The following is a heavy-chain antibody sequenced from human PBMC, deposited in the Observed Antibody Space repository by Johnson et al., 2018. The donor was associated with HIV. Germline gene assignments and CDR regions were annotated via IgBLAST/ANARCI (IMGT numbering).Heavy chain of an antibody. D-gene: IGHD3-22*01. CDR1: GFSFSTNW. J-gene: IGHJ3*02. CDR3: ARDIYDSSGYKSPDAFDI. V-gene: IGHV3-30-3*01. Sequence: QVQLVESGGDLVQPGGSLRLSCAASGFSFSTNWMTWVRQAPGKGLEWVAVISYDGSKKYYADSVKGRFTISRDNAKNSLYLQMNSLRAEDTAVYYCARDIYDSSGYKSPDAFDIWGQGTMVTVSS. CDR2: ISYDGSKK.